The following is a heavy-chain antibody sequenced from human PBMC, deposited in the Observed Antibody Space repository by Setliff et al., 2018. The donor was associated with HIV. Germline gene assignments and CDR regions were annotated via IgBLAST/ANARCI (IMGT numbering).Heavy chain of an antibody. CDR1: GGTFSSYP. D-gene: IGHD5-12*01. CDR2: IIPIFGST. CDR3: ATLKMATIYRDFDY. Sequence: GASVKVSCKASGGTFSSYPISWVRQAPGQGLEWMGGIIPIFGSTNCNPSLKSRVSISVDTSKNQFSLKLSSVTAADTAVYYCATLKMATIYRDFDYWGQGTLVTVSS. V-gene: IGHV1-69*06. J-gene: IGHJ4*02.